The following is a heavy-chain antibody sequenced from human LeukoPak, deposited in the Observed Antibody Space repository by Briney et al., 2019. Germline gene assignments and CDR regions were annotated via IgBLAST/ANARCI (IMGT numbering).Heavy chain of an antibody. Sequence: PSETLSLTCTVSGDSIRSHYWSWIRQPPGKGLEWIGYIYYSGSTNYNPSLKSRVTISVDTSKNQFSLKLSSVTAADTAVYYCARSIAVTYYYYMDVWGKGTTVTVSS. CDR2: IYYSGST. V-gene: IGHV4-59*11. CDR1: GDSIRSHY. D-gene: IGHD6-19*01. CDR3: ARSIAVTYYYYMDV. J-gene: IGHJ6*03.